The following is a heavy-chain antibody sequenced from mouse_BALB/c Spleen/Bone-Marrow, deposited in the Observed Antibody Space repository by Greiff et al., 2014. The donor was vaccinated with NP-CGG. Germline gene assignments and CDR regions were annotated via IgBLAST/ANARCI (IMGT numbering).Heavy chain of an antibody. Sequence: VKLSCTASGFNIKDTYMHWVKQRPEQGLEWIGRLDPANGNTQYDPTFQGQATITADTSSNRVYLQLGSVTSEDTAVYYCAPYYYGSSQFAYWRPRTLVTVSA. CDR2: LDPANGNT. CDR1: GFNIKDTY. D-gene: IGHD1-1*01. J-gene: IGHJ3*01. CDR3: APYYYGSSQFAY. V-gene: IGHV14-3*02.